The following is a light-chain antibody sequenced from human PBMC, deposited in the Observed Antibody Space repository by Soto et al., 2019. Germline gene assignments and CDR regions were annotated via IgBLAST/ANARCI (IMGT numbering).Light chain of an antibody. CDR2: DVS. V-gene: IGKV1-5*01. CDR3: QQYKSFWT. Sequence: DIQMTQSPSTLSASVGEGVTIPCRASQSIGTWLAWYQQKPGKAPKVLIYDVSSLKSGVPSRFSGSASATEFTLTISSLQPDDFATYYCQQYKSFWTFGQGTKVDIK. CDR1: QSIGTW. J-gene: IGKJ1*01.